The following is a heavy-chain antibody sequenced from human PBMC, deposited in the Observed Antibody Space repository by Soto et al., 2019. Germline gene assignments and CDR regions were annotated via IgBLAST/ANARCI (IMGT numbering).Heavy chain of an antibody. V-gene: IGHV3-30*18. CDR1: GFTFSSYG. D-gene: IGHD3-10*01. J-gene: IGHJ5*02. CDR2: ISYDGSNK. Sequence: QVQLVESGGGVVQPGRSLRLSCAASGFTFSSYGMHWVRQAPGKGLEWVAVISYDGSNKYYADSVKSRFTISRDNSKNTLYLQMNSLRAEDTAVYYCAKDLWFGELSHWFDPWGQGTLVTVSS. CDR3: AKDLWFGELSHWFDP.